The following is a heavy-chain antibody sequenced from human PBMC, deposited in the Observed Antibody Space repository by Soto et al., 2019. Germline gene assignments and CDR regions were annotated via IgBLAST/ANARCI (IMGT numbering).Heavy chain of an antibody. CDR1: VFNVMSYW. D-gene: IGHD3-16*01. J-gene: IGHJ4*02. V-gene: IGHV3-7*01. Sequence: VGSLRLSCAFSVFNVMSYWMSWVRQAPGKGLEWVASIKEDGSEIYYLHSVRGRFSISRDSAGNALHLTMNYLSAEDTGVYFCARETRFYYVNWGQGTLVTASS. CDR3: ARETRFYYVN. CDR2: IKEDGSEI.